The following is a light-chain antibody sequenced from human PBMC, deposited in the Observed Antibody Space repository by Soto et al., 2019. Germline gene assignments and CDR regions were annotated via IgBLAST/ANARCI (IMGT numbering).Light chain of an antibody. CDR2: EVS. J-gene: IGKJ1*01. CDR3: QQYNIYST. V-gene: IGKV1-5*03. CDR1: QSISKW. Sequence: DIQMTQSPSTLSASVGDRVTITCRASQSISKWLAWYQQKPAKAPKLLLSEVSRLERGVPSRFSGSGSGTEFTLTISSLQPDDFATYYCQQYNIYSTFGQGTKVEIK.